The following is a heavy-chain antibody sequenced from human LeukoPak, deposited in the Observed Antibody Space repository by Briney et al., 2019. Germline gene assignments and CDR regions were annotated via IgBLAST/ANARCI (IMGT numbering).Heavy chain of an antibody. CDR1: GGSFSGYY. V-gene: IGHV4-34*01. D-gene: IGHD3-10*01. CDR3: ASRGSGSSKVYYYYYYGMDV. Sequence: PSETLSLTCAVYGGSFSGYYWSWIRQPPGKGLKWIGEINHSGSTNYNPSLKSRVTISVDTSKNQFSLKLSSVTAADTAVYYCASRGSGSSKVYYYYYYGMDVWGQGTTVTVSS. J-gene: IGHJ6*02. CDR2: INHSGST.